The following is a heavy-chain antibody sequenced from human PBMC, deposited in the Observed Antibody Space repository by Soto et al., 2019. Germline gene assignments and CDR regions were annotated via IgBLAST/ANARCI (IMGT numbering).Heavy chain of an antibody. D-gene: IGHD3-22*01. Sequence: DVQLVESGGGLVQPGGSLRVSCAASGFTFSSYAMNWVRQTPGKGLEWVSHVSNRGDSMYYADSVKGRFTISRDNAESSLQLQLNGLTDEDKAVDYCSGQVYTVVTPFDYWGQGALVTVSS. CDR2: VSNRGDSM. V-gene: IGHV3-48*03. CDR1: GFTFSSYA. J-gene: IGHJ4*02. CDR3: SGQVYTVVTPFDY.